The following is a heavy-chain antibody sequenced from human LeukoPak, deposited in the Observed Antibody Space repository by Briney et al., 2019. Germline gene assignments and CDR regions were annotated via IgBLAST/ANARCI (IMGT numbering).Heavy chain of an antibody. V-gene: IGHV4-59*01. CDR3: ARSQTYYDILTDYYPGKLDY. J-gene: IGHJ4*02. CDR2: IYYSGST. D-gene: IGHD3-9*01. CDR1: GGSISSYY. Sequence: PETLSLTCTVSGGSISSYYWSWIRQPPGKGLEWIGYIYYSGSTNYNPSLKSRVTISVDTSKNQFSLKLSSVTAADTAVYYCARSQTYYDILTDYYPGKLDYWGQGTLVTVSS.